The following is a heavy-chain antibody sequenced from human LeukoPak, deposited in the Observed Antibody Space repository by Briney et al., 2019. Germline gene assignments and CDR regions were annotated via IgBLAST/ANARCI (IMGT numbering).Heavy chain of an antibody. D-gene: IGHD6-13*01. Sequence: TLSLTCTVSGGSISSGGYYWSWIRQHPGKGLEWIGYIYYSGSTYCNPSLKSRVTISVDTSKNQFSLKLSSVTAADTAVYYCARAAAAGTPADYWGQGTLVTVSS. V-gene: IGHV4-31*03. CDR3: ARAAAAGTPADY. CDR1: GGSISSGGYY. CDR2: IYYSGST. J-gene: IGHJ4*02.